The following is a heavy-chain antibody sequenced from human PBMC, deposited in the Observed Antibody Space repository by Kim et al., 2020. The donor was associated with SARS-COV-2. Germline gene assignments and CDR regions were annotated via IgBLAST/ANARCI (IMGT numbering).Heavy chain of an antibody. Sequence: SVKVSCKASGFTFTSSAMQWVRQARGQRLEWIGWIVVGSGNTNYAQKFQERVTITRDMSTSTAYMELSSLRSEDTAVYYCAAGLGLYDSSGYYLTYWYFDLWGRGTLVTVSS. CDR1: GFTFTSSA. D-gene: IGHD3-22*01. J-gene: IGHJ2*01. V-gene: IGHV1-58*02. CDR3: AAGLGLYDSSGYYLTYWYFDL. CDR2: IVVGSGNT.